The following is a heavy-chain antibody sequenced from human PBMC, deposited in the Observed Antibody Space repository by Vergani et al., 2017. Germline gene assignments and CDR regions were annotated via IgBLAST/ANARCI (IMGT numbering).Heavy chain of an antibody. CDR2: IYTSGST. J-gene: IGHJ5*02. Sequence: QVQLQESGPGLVKPSQTLSLTCTVSGGSISSGSYYLSWIRQPAGKGLEWIGRIYTSGSTNYNPSLKSRVTLSVDRSKNQFSLKLSYVTAAQTAVYYCAEGHDGSGYYRHGGWFDPWGQGTLVTVSS. CDR3: AEGHDGSGYYRHGGWFDP. D-gene: IGHD3-22*01. CDR1: GGSISSGSYY. V-gene: IGHV4-61*02.